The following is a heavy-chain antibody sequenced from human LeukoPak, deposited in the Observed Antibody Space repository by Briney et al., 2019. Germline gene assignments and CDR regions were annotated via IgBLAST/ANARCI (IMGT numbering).Heavy chain of an antibody. V-gene: IGHV4-34*01. CDR2: IYYSGST. CDR1: GGSFSGYY. J-gene: IGHJ4*02. Sequence: SETLSLTCAVYGGSFSGYYWSWIRQPPGKGLEWIGSIYYSGSTYYNPSLKSRVTISVDTSKNQFSLKLSSVTAADTAVYYCARVAVPAPSGYFDYWGQGTLVTVSS. D-gene: IGHD2-2*01. CDR3: ARVAVPAPSGYFDY.